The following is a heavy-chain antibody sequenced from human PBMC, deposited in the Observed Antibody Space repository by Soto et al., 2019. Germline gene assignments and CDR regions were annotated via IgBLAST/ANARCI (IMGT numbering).Heavy chain of an antibody. D-gene: IGHD3-10*01. CDR2: INAGNGNT. CDR3: AKQSGSGSYYNVGSGGHFDY. CDR1: GYTFTSYA. V-gene: IGHV1-3*01. Sequence: GASVKVSCKASGYTFTSYAMHWVRQAPGQRLEWMGWINAGNGNTKYSQKFQGRVTITRDTSASTAYMELTSLRAEDTAVYYCAKQSGSGSYYNVGSGGHFDYWGQGTLVTVSS. J-gene: IGHJ4*02.